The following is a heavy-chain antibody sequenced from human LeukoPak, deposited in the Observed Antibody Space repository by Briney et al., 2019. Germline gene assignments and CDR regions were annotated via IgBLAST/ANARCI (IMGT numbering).Heavy chain of an antibody. CDR1: GVSVSGSY. CDR3: AKDLRVQSSGCLGCRFDY. Sequence: PSETLSLTCSVSGVSVSGSYWSWIRQPPGKGLEWIGYIFHTGDTNCNPSLKSRVTVSLDTSKNQVSLRLSSVTAADTAVYYCAKDLRVQSSGCLGCRFDYWGQGTLVTVSS. V-gene: IGHV4-59*02. J-gene: IGHJ4*02. D-gene: IGHD6-19*01. CDR2: IFHTGDT.